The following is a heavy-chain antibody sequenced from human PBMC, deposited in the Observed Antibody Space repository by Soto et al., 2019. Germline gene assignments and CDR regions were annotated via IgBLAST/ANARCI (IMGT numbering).Heavy chain of an antibody. J-gene: IGHJ4*02. D-gene: IGHD3-22*01. Sequence: SETLSLTCSLSCCSISSSSYYWGWIRQPQGNGVEWIGSLCYSERTYYNPSLTSRVTMSVDTSKNQFYLKLSSVTAAETAVYYCATQIYYYDSSGYADFDYWGQGTLVTVSS. CDR1: CCSISSSSYY. V-gene: IGHV4-39*01. CDR2: LCYSERT. CDR3: ATQIYYYDSSGYADFDY.